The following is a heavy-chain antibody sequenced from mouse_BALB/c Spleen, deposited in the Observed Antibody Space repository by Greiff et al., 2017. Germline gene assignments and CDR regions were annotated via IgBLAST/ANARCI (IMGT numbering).Heavy chain of an antibody. D-gene: IGHD2-4*01. J-gene: IGHJ3*01. CDR2: ISSGSSTI. CDR1: GFTFSSFG. V-gene: IGHV5-17*02. CDR3: ARDYDYDGGSWFAY. Sequence: EVMLVESGGGLVQPGGSRKLSCAASGFTFSSFGMHWVRQAPEKGLEWVAYISSGSSTIYYADTVKGRFTISRDNPKNTLFLQMTSLRSEDTAMYYCARDYDYDGGSWFAYWGQGTLVTVSA.